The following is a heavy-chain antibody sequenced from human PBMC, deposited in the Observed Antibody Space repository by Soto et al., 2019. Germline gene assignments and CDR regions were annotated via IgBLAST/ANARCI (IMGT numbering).Heavy chain of an antibody. V-gene: IGHV4-59*01. D-gene: IGHD2-15*01. CDR2: IYFSGVA. J-gene: IGHJ1*01. CDR3: ARGDSDLAVSEAAY. CDR1: GASITDSY. Sequence: QMQMQESGPRLVKPSETLSLTCTVSGASITDSYWSWIRQPPEKGLEWIGYIYFSGVATYNPSLKSRATMSRDTSKNEFSLKLTSVTAEDTAIYYCARGDSDLAVSEAAYWGQGTLVTVSS.